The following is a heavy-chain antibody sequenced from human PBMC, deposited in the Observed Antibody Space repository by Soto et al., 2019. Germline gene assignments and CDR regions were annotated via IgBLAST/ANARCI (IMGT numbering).Heavy chain of an antibody. CDR1: GGTFSSYT. CDR3: ARGEKEYHWFDP. Sequence: QVQLVQSGAEVKKPGSSVKVSCKASGGTFSSYTISWVRQAPGQGLEWMGRIIPILGIANYAQKFQGRVTITEDKSTSTAYMELSSLRSEDTAVYYCARGEKEYHWFDPWGQGTLVTVSS. CDR2: IIPILGIA. D-gene: IGHD2-2*01. J-gene: IGHJ5*02. V-gene: IGHV1-69*02.